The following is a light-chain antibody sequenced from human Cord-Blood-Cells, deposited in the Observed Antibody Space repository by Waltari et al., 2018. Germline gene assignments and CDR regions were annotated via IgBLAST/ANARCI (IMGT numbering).Light chain of an antibody. CDR1: QSVSSY. CDR3: QQRSNWPPLT. J-gene: IGKJ4*01. Sequence: EIVLTQSPPTLSLSEGERATLSCRASQSVSSYLAWYQQKPGQAPRLLIYDASNRATGIPARFSGSGSGTDFTLTISSLEPEDFAVYYCQQRSNWPPLTFGGGTKVEIK. CDR2: DAS. V-gene: IGKV3-11*01.